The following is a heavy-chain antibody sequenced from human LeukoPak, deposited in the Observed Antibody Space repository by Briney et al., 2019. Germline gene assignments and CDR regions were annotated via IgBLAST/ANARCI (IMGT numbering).Heavy chain of an antibody. Sequence: QPGGSLRLSCAASGFTFSSYEMNWVRQAPGKGLEWVSYIGSSGSTIYYADSVKGRFTISRDNAKNSLYLQMNSLRAEDTAVYYCAREVSGYSYGYFPPAHYYYYGMDVWGQGTTVTVSS. CDR2: IGSSGSTI. CDR1: GFTFSSYE. J-gene: IGHJ6*02. V-gene: IGHV3-48*03. D-gene: IGHD5-18*01. CDR3: AREVSGYSYGYFPPAHYYYYGMDV.